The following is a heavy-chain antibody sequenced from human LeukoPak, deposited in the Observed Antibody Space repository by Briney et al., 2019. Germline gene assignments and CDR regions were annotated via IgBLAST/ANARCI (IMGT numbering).Heavy chain of an antibody. CDR2: IYPGDSDT. V-gene: IGHV5-51*01. D-gene: IGHD3-22*01. CDR3: ARQSYDSRGDY. CDR1: GYRFTSYW. J-gene: IGHJ4*02. Sequence: GESLKISCKGSGYRFTSYWIGWVRLIPGKSLEWMGIIYPGDSDTRYSPSFQGQVTISVDKSISTAYLQWSSLKASDTAMYYCARQSYDSRGDYWGQGTLVTVSS.